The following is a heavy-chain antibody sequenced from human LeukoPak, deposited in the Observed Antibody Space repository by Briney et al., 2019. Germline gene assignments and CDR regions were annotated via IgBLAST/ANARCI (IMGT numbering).Heavy chain of an antibody. V-gene: IGHV3-9*01. CDR1: GFTFDDYA. CDR3: ARGGTMIVVAHFDY. J-gene: IGHJ4*02. Sequence: GGSLRLSCAASGFTFDDYAMHWVRQAPGKGLEWVSGISWNSGSIGYADSVKGRFTISRDNAKNSLYLQMNSLRAEDTAVYYCARGGTMIVVAHFDYWGQGTLVTVSS. D-gene: IGHD3-22*01. CDR2: ISWNSGSI.